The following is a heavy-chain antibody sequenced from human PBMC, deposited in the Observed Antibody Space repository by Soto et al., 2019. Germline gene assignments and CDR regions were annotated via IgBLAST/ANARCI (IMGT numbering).Heavy chain of an antibody. CDR1: GFTFGDYS. V-gene: IGHV3-23*01. Sequence: VVSLILACAASGFTFGDYSMTWVRQAPGRGLEWVSSISVSGGTTFYADSVEGRFTISRDNSKNTLYPKMSSLRAEDTELYYCAKNPLSTTSSAGQFDCWGQGTLVTVSS. CDR3: AKNPLSTTSSAGQFDC. CDR2: ISVSGGTT. J-gene: IGHJ4*02. D-gene: IGHD3-22*01.